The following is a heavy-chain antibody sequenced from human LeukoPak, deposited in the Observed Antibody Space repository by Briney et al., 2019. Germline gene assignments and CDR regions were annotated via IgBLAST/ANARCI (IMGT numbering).Heavy chain of an antibody. V-gene: IGHV3-43*02. CDR3: ASQTKCYYGSGSYWTAFDI. D-gene: IGHD3-10*01. CDR1: GFSFDEHA. J-gene: IGHJ3*02. Sequence: PGGSLRLSCAASGFSFDEHAMHWVRQAPGKGLEWVSLIGNDGSTKYADSVKGRFTISRGSSKNSLYLEMHSLRTEDTALYYCASQTKCYYGSGSYWTAFDIWGQGTMVTVSS. CDR2: IGNDGST.